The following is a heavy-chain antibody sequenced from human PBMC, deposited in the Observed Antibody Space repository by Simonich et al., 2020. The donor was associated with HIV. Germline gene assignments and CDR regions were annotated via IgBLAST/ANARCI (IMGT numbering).Heavy chain of an antibody. CDR2: CDPEESET. CDR3: ATVPYSNSFNWFDP. D-gene: IGHD4-4*01. Sequence: QVQLVQSGAEVKKPGASVKVSCKVSGYTLTDLSMHWVRQAPGKGLEWMGGCDPEESETNYAQKFQGRVTITEDTSTDTAYMELSSLRSEDTAVYYCATVPYSNSFNWFDPWGQGTLVTVSS. CDR1: GYTLTDLS. V-gene: IGHV1-24*01. J-gene: IGHJ5*02.